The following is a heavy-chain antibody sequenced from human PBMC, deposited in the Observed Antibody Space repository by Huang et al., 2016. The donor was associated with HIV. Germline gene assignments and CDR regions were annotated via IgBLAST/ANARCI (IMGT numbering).Heavy chain of an antibody. D-gene: IGHD1-1*01. Sequence: QVQLQQWGAGLLKPSETLSLTCAVYGGSFSGYHWSWIRQTPGKGLEWIGESNHTGRSEYSPSLGSRGTISVDTSERQFSLKLRSVTAADTAVDYCARVAVQGIDSNAWNGGLDYSRPRRSFDYWGQGTLVTVSS. J-gene: IGHJ4*02. CDR3: ARVAVQGIDSNAWNGGLDYSRPRRSFDY. CDR1: GGSFSGYH. CDR2: SNHTGRS. V-gene: IGHV4-34*01.